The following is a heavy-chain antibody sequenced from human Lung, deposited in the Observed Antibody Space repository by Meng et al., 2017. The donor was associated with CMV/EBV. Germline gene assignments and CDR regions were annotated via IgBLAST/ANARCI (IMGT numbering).Heavy chain of an antibody. J-gene: IGHJ6*02. CDR1: GFTFSSYW. V-gene: IGHV3-74*01. CDR3: ARGGSSWGGKYYYYGMDA. CDR2: INSDGSST. Sequence: GESLKISCAASGFTFSSYWMHWVRQAPGKGLVWVSRINSDGSSTSYADSVKGRFTISRDNAKNTLYLQMNSLRAEDTAVYYCARGGSSWGGKYYYYGMDAWGQGXTVTVSS. D-gene: IGHD6-13*01.